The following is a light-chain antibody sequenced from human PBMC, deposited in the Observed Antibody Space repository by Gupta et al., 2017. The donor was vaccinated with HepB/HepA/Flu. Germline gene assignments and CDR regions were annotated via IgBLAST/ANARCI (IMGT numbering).Light chain of an antibody. J-gene: IGKJ5*01. CDR3: QQANSFPVS. CDR2: DAS. V-gene: IGKV1-12*01. CDR1: QGIRSW. Sequence: DIEMTQSPSSVSASVGDRVTITCRASQGIRSWLDWYQQKPGKAPKLLIYDASSLQSEVPSRFSGSGSGTDFTLTVSSRQPEDFANYYCQQANSFPVSFGQGTPVEIK.